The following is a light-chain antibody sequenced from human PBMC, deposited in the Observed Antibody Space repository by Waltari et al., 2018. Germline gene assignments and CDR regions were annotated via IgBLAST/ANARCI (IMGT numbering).Light chain of an antibody. CDR2: FTS. J-gene: IGKJ1*01. CDR3: HQSYTIPWT. V-gene: IGKV1-39*01. CDR1: QTINNY. Sequence: DIQMTQSPSSLSASVGDRIIITCRANQTINNYVNWFQFQPGKDPRLLIFFTSTLQRGGPSRFSGGLSRTEFTLTVSSRQPEDFATYYGHQSYTIPWTFGQGTHVEF.